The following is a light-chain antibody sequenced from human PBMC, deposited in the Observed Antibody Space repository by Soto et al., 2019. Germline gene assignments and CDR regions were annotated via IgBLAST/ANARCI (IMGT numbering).Light chain of an antibody. CDR1: QGIGND. Sequence: AIQMTQSPSSLSASVGDRVTITCRASQGIGNDLGWYQQKPGKAPNLLIYAASSLQSGVPSRFSGSGSGTDFTLTISSLQPEDFATYYCLQDYNYPRTFGEGTKVELK. CDR3: LQDYNYPRT. CDR2: AAS. J-gene: IGKJ4*01. V-gene: IGKV1-6*01.